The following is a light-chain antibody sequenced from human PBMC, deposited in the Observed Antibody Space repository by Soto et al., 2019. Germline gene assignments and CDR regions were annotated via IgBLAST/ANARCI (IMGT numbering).Light chain of an antibody. Sequence: AIQMTQSPSSVSASTGDRVTISCRATQTIYSYLAWYQQKPGKPPNLLIYAASTLQSGVPSRFNGSGSGTDFTLTITAPQSEDSATYYCHQNFNYPRTFGQGTKVEI. CDR3: HQNFNYPRT. J-gene: IGKJ1*01. V-gene: IGKV1-8*01. CDR1: QTIYSY. CDR2: AAS.